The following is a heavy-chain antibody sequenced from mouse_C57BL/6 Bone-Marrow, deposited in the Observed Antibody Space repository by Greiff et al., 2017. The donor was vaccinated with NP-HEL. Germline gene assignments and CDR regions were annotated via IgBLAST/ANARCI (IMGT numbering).Heavy chain of an antibody. CDR3: ARRGDYGFPYAMDY. Sequence: QVQLKESGAELVKPGASVKLSCKASGYTFTSYWMHWVKQRPGQGLEWIGMIHPNSGSTNYNEKFKSKATLTVDKSSSTAYMQLSSLTSEDSAVYYCARRGDYGFPYAMDYWGQGTSVTVSS. CDR2: IHPNSGST. D-gene: IGHD2-4*01. CDR1: GYTFTSYW. V-gene: IGHV1-64*01. J-gene: IGHJ4*01.